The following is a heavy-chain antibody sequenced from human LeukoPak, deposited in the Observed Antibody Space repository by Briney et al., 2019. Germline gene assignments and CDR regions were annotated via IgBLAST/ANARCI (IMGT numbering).Heavy chain of an antibody. CDR2: ISYDGSNK. D-gene: IGHD2-15*01. CDR1: GFTFSSYA. Sequence: PGGSLRLSCAASGFTFSSYAMHWVRQAPGKGLEWVAVISYDGSNKYYADSVKGRFTISRDNSKNTLYLQMNSLRAEDTAVYYCFCSGCSSANWGQGTLVTVSS. V-gene: IGHV3-30*04. J-gene: IGHJ4*02. CDR3: FCSGCSSAN.